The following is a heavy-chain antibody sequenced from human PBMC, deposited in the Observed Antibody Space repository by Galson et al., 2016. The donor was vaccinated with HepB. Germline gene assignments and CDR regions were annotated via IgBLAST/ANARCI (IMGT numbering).Heavy chain of an antibody. CDR2: ISPYDGNT. CDR1: GYTFTTYG. CDR3: AREGNGYDSDFDY. V-gene: IGHV1-18*04. J-gene: IGHJ4*02. D-gene: IGHD5-12*01. Sequence: SCKASGYTFTTYGISWVRQAPGQGLEWMGWISPYDGNTNYAQKFQGRVTMSTDTSTSTAYMELRSLRSDDTAAYYCAREGNGYDSDFDYWGQGTAVTVSS.